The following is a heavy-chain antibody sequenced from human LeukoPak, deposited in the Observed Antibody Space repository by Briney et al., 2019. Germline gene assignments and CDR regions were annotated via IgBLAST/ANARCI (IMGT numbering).Heavy chain of an antibody. Sequence: SETLSLTCTVSGGSISSYYWSWIRQPAGKGLEWIGRIYTSGGTNYNPSLKSRVTMSVDTSKNQLSLKLSSVTAADTAVYYCAREVAYYYDSSGYFDYWGQGTLVTVSS. J-gene: IGHJ4*02. V-gene: IGHV4-4*07. D-gene: IGHD3-22*01. CDR3: AREVAYYYDSSGYFDY. CDR1: GGSISSYY. CDR2: IYTSGGT.